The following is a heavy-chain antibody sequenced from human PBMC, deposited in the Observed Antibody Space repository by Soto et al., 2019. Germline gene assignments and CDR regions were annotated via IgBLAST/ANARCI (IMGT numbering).Heavy chain of an antibody. V-gene: IGHV1-2*02. CDR2: INPNSGGT. J-gene: IGHJ4*02. D-gene: IGHD3-22*01. Sequence: ASVKVSCKASGYTFTGYYMHWVRQAPGQGLEWMGWINPNSGGTNYAQKFQGRVTMTRDTSISTAYMELSRLRSDDTAVYYCARDPSYYDSSGYLPLWGQGTLVTVYS. CDR3: ARDPSYYDSSGYLPL. CDR1: GYTFTGYY.